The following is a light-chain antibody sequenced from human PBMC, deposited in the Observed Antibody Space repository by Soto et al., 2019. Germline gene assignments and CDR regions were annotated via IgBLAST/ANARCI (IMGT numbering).Light chain of an antibody. Sequence: EIVLTQSPGTLSLSPGERATLSCRASESLSSRYSAWYQQKPGQAPRLLIYDVSSRATGIPDRFSGSGSGTDFTLTISRLEPEDSAVSSCQQHGTSPSMHTFGQGTKLEIK. CDR3: QQHGTSPSMHT. CDR2: DVS. J-gene: IGKJ2*01. V-gene: IGKV3-20*01. CDR1: ESLSSRY.